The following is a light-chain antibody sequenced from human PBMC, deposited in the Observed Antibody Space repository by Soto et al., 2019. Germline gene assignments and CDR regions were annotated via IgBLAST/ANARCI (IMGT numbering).Light chain of an antibody. CDR1: QSISSW. Sequence: DIQMTQSPSTLSASVGDRVTITCRASQSISSWLAWYQQKPGKAPKLLIYDAYSLESGVQSRFSGSGSGTGFTLTINSLQPDDFATYYCKQYNSYSQTFGQGTRLEIK. J-gene: IGKJ5*01. CDR3: KQYNSYSQT. CDR2: DAY. V-gene: IGKV1-5*01.